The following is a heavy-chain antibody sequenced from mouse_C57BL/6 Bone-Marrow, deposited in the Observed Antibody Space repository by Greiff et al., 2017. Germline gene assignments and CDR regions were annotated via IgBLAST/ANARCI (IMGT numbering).Heavy chain of an antibody. CDR3: ARDNYCYFDV. Sequence: EVTLVVSGGGLVKPGGSLRLSCAASGFTLSSYAMAWVRQTPETRLEWVATISDGGSYTYYPDKLKGRFTISRDNAKINLYLQMIHLKSEYTAMYYCARDNYCYFDVWGTGTTVTVSS. CDR2: ISDGGSYT. J-gene: IGHJ1*03. V-gene: IGHV5-4*01. CDR1: GFTLSSYA.